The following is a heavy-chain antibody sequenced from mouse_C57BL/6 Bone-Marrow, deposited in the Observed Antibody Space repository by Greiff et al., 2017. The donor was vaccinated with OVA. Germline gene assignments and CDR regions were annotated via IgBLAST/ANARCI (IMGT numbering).Heavy chain of an antibody. CDR2: IDPENGDT. CDR1: GFNIKDDY. CDR3: YRHWYFDV. J-gene: IGHJ1*03. V-gene: IGHV14-4*01. Sequence: EVQLQQSGAELVRPGASVKLSCTASGFNIKDDYMHWVKQRPEQGLEWIGWIDPENGDTEYASKFQGKATITADTSSNTAYLQLSSLTSEDTAVYCCYRHWYFDVWGTGTTVTVSS. D-gene: IGHD5-5*01.